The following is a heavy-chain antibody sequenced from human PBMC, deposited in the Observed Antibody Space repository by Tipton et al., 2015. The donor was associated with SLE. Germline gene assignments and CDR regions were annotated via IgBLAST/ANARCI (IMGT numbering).Heavy chain of an antibody. CDR3: ARLRRLILWFRELSYFDY. CDR2: IYTSGST. Sequence: TLSLTCTVSGGSISSGSYYWSWIRQPAGKGLEWIGHIYTSGSTNYNPSLKSRVTISVDTSKNQFSLKLSSVTAADTAVYYCARLRRLILWFRELSYFDYWGQGTLVTVSS. CDR1: GGSISSGSYY. J-gene: IGHJ4*02. D-gene: IGHD3-10*01. V-gene: IGHV4-61*09.